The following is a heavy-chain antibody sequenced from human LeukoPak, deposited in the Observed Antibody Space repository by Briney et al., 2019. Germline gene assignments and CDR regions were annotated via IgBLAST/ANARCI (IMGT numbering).Heavy chain of an antibody. V-gene: IGHV4-39*01. Sequence: SETLSLTCTVSGGSISSSSHYWGWIRQPPGKGLEWIGSIHYSENTYYNPSLKSRVTIPVDTSKNQSSLKLSSLTAADTAVYYCVRTAGYFDYWGQGTLVTVSS. CDR2: IHYSENT. CDR3: VRTAGYFDY. CDR1: GGSISSSSHY. D-gene: IGHD6-25*01. J-gene: IGHJ4*02.